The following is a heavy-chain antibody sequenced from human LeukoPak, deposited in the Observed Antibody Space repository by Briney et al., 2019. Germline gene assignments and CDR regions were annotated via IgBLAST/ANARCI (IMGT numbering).Heavy chain of an antibody. V-gene: IGHV3-30*02. CDR2: IRYDGSNK. D-gene: IGHD3-22*01. J-gene: IGHJ4*02. CDR1: GFSFGSYG. Sequence: GGSLRLSCAASGFSFGSYGMHWVPQAPGKGLEWVAFIRYDGSNKYYADSVKGRFTISRDNSKNTLYLQMNSLRAEDTAVYYCANLDSSGYSVFDYWGQGALVTVSS. CDR3: ANLDSSGYSVFDY.